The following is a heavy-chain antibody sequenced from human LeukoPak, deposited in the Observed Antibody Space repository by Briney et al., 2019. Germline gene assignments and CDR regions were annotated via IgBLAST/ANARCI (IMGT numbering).Heavy chain of an antibody. CDR2: IKQDGSEK. D-gene: IGHD3-10*01. CDR1: RFNVNNYW. CDR3: ARDRAGELLWFGESFT. V-gene: IGHV3-7*04. J-gene: IGHJ5*02. Sequence: GGSLRLSCAASRFNVNNYWMHWVRQAPGKGLEWVANIKQDGSEKYYVDSVKGRFTISRDNAKNSLYLQMNSLRAEDTAVYYCARDRAGELLWFGESFTWGQGTLVTVSS.